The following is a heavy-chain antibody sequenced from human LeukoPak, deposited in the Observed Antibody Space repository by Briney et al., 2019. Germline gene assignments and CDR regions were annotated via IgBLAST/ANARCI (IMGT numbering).Heavy chain of an antibody. CDR2: IYHSGST. D-gene: IGHD3-22*01. CDR3: ARLYYYDSSGYLV. J-gene: IGHJ4*02. Sequence: SETLSLTCAVSGYSISSGYYRGWIRQPPGKGLEWIGSIYHSGSTYYNPSLKSRVTISVDTSKNQFSLKLSSVTAADTAVYYCARLYYYDSSGYLVWGQGTLVTVSS. CDR1: GYSISSGYY. V-gene: IGHV4-38-2*01.